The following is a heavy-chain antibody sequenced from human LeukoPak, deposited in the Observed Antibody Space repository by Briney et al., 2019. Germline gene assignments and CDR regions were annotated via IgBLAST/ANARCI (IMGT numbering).Heavy chain of an antibody. Sequence: SETLSLTCTVSGYSISSGYYWGWIRQPPGKGLEWIGSIYHSGSTYYNPSLKSRVTISVDTSKNQFSLKLSSVTAADTAVYYCARSGWYRAFDIWGQGTMVTVSS. CDR3: ARSGWYRAFDI. CDR1: GYSISSGYY. D-gene: IGHD6-19*01. J-gene: IGHJ3*02. CDR2: IYHSGST. V-gene: IGHV4-38-2*02.